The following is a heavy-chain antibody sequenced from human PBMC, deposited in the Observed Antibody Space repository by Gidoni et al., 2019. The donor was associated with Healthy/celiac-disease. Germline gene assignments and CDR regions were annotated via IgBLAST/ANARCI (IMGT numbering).Heavy chain of an antibody. CDR1: GFTCSNAW. V-gene: IGHV3-15*07. CDR3: TTGYCGGDCYPGFGY. CDR2: IKRKTDCGTT. D-gene: IGHD2-21*02. J-gene: IGHJ4*02. Sequence: EVQLVEYGGGLVKPGGSLRLSCEASGFTCSNAWMNWVRQAPGKGLEWVGLIKRKTDCGTTDYAAPVKGRFTISRDDSKNTLYLQMNSLKTEDTAVYYCTTGYCGGDCYPGFGYWGQGTLVTVSS.